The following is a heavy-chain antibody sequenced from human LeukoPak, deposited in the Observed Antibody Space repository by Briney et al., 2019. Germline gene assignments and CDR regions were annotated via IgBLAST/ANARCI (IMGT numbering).Heavy chain of an antibody. CDR3: AREPDA. J-gene: IGHJ5*02. Sequence: SETLSLTCTVSGDSISGSNYHWGWLRQPPGMGLEWLGNVHRSGRAYYNESLRGRTTISVDTSKNQFSLRLASMTTADTAVYYCAREPDAWGQGILVTVSS. V-gene: IGHV4-39*07. CDR2: VHRSGRA. CDR1: GDSISGSNYH.